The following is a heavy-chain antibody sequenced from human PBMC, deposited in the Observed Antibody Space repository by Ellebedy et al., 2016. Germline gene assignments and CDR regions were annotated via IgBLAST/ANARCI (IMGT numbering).Heavy chain of an antibody. V-gene: IGHV3-48*04. CDR3: ARDQRYGAFDM. D-gene: IGHD3-9*01. CDR1: GFALSDYS. Sequence: GGSLRLSCATSGFALSDYSMNWVRQVPGKGLEWISFISSSGGTKYYIDSVKGRFTISRDNAKNSLYLQMNSLRAEDTAVYYCARDQRYGAFDMWGQGTMVTVSS. J-gene: IGHJ3*02. CDR2: ISSSGGTK.